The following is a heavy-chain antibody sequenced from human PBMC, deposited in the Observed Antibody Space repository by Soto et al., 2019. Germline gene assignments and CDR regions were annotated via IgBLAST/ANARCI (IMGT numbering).Heavy chain of an antibody. D-gene: IGHD3-22*01. J-gene: IGHJ5*02. V-gene: IGHV4-59*01. CDR3: ARDYYDRSGPNWFDP. CDR1: GGSISSYY. Sequence: SETLSLTCTVSGGSISSYYWSWIRQPPGKGLEWIGYIYYSGSTNYNPSLKSRVTISVDTSKNQFSLKLSSVTAADTAVYYCARDYYDRSGPNWFDPWGEGTLVTV. CDR2: IYYSGST.